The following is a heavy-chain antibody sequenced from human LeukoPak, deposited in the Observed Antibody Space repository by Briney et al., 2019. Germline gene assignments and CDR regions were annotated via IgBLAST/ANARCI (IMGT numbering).Heavy chain of an antibody. V-gene: IGHV3-7*03. D-gene: IGHD3-22*01. CDR2: INLDGSEI. CDR1: GFVFGHSW. CDR3: VRDRGYSTFDY. J-gene: IGHJ4*02. Sequence: GGSLRLSCEASGFVFGHSWMSWVRQAPGKGLEWVANINLDGSEINYLDSLTGRLTISRDNAKDSLYLQMNGLRAEDTAVYFCVRDRGYSTFDYWAQGTLVTVS.